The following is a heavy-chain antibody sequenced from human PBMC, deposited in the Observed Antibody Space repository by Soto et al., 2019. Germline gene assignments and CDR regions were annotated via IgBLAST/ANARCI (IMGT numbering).Heavy chain of an antibody. D-gene: IGHD2-15*01. V-gene: IGHV4-34*01. Sequence: PSETLSLTCAVYGGSFSGYYWSWIRQPPGKGLEWIGEINHSGSTNYNPSLKSRVTISVDTSKNQFSLKLSSVTAADTAVYYCARGRSDIVVVVAATPSFDYWGQGTLVTVSS. CDR1: GGSFSGYY. J-gene: IGHJ4*02. CDR2: INHSGST. CDR3: ARGRSDIVVVVAATPSFDY.